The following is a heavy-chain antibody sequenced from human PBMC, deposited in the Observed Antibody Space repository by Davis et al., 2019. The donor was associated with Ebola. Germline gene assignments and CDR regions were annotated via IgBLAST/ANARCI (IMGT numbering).Heavy chain of an antibody. CDR3: AKVYSWNYFDS. J-gene: IGHJ4*02. CDR2: ISFDGNHE. D-gene: IGHD1-20*01. CDR1: GFTFSTYA. Sequence: GESLKISCTASGFTFSTYAMHWVRQAPGKGPEWVAVISFDGNHEDYADSVKGRFTISRDNSKNTLYLQMDILRPEDSAVYYCAKVYSWNYFDSWGQGTLVTVSS. V-gene: IGHV3-30*04.